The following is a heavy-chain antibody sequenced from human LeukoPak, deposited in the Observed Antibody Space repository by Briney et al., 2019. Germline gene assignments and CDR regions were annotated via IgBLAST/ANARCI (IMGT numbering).Heavy chain of an antibody. V-gene: IGHV1-2*02. J-gene: IGHJ6*02. CDR1: GYTFTGYY. CDR2: INPNSGGT. CDR3: ARVLDTVYYYYGMDV. Sequence: ASVKVSCKASGYTFTGYYMHWVRQAPGQGLEWMGWINPNSGGTNYAQKFQGRVTMTRDTSTSTVYMELSSLRSEDTAVYYCARVLDTVYYYYGMDVWGQGTTVTVSS. D-gene: IGHD5-18*01.